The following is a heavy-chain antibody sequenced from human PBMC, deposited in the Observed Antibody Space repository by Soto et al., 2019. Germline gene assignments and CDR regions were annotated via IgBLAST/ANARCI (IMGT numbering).Heavy chain of an antibody. J-gene: IGHJ6*04. Sequence: ASVKVSCKASGYTFTSYGISWVRQAPGQGLEWMGWISAYNGNTNYAQKLQGRVTMTTDTSTSTAYMELRSLRSDDTAVYYCAGSRPMTGYSRYGMHVRGKRIMVTGSS. V-gene: IGHV1-18*01. CDR2: ISAYNGNT. D-gene: IGHD3-9*01. CDR3: AGSRPMTGYSRYGMHV. CDR1: GYTFTSYG.